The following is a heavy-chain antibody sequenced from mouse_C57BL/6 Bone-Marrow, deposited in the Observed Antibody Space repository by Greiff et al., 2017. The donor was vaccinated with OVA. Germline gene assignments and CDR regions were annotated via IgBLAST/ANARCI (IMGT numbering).Heavy chain of an antibody. CDR3: ARKRIYPYYFDY. Sequence: VQLQQSGPELVKPGASVKISCKASGYTFTDYYMNWVKQSHGKGLEWIGDINPNNGGTSYNQKFKGKATLTVDKSSSTAYMELRSLTSEDSAVYYCARKRIYPYYFDYWGQGTTLTVSS. D-gene: IGHD2-1*01. J-gene: IGHJ2*01. CDR1: GYTFTDYY. V-gene: IGHV1-26*01. CDR2: INPNNGGT.